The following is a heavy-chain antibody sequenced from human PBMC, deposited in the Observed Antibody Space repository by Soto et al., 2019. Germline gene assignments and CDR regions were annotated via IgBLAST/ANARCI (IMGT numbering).Heavy chain of an antibody. J-gene: IGHJ4*02. V-gene: IGHV3-74*01. CDR2: INGDGSST. Sequence: EVQLVESGGGLLQPGGSLRLSCAASGFTFNTYWMHWVRQAPGKGLVWVSHINGDGSSTAYADSVKGRFTISRVNARNTLYLQMNSLRAEDTAVYYCARHQLYSYDYWGQGTLVTVSS. CDR3: ARHQLYSYDY. D-gene: IGHD2-15*01. CDR1: GFTFNTYW.